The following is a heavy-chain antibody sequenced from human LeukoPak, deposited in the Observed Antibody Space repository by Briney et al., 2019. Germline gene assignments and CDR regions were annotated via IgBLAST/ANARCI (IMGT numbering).Heavy chain of an antibody. D-gene: IGHD3-22*01. CDR2: ISSSSSTI. V-gene: IGHV3-48*01. Sequence: GGSLRLSCAASGFTFSSYSMNWVRQAPGKGLEWVSYISSSSSTIYYADSVKGRFTISRDNSKNTLYLQMNSLRAEDTAVYSCAKTVHSSSYYSVVSKSGLGFWGQGTLVTVSS. CDR1: GFTFSSYS. J-gene: IGHJ4*02. CDR3: AKTVHSSSYYSVVSKSGLGF.